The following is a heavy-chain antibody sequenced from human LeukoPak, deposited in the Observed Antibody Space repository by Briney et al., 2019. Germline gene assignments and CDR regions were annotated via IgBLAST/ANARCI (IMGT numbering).Heavy chain of an antibody. J-gene: IGHJ4*02. Sequence: GGSLRLSCAASGFSFSAYGVHWVRQAPGKGLEWVAVIWYDGSSKDYADSVKGRFTFSRDNSKNTLYLQMNSLRAEDTAVYYCAKDLGRGIFGVVEYYFDYWGQGTLVTVSS. V-gene: IGHV3-33*06. D-gene: IGHD3-3*01. CDR2: IWYDGSSK. CDR1: GFSFSAYG. CDR3: AKDLGRGIFGVVEYYFDY.